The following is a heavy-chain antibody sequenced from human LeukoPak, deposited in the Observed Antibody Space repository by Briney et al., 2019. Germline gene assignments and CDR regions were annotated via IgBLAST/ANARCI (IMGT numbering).Heavy chain of an antibody. V-gene: IGHV4-39*01. Sequence: SETLSLTCTVSGGSISSSSYYWGWIRQPPGKGLEWIGSIYYSGSTYYNPSLKSRVTISVDTSKNQFSLKLSSVTAADTAVYYCARHHPRYYYDSSGHQYYFDYWGQGTLVTVSS. D-gene: IGHD3-22*01. CDR3: ARHHPRYYYDSSGHQYYFDY. J-gene: IGHJ4*02. CDR2: IYYSGST. CDR1: GGSISSSSYY.